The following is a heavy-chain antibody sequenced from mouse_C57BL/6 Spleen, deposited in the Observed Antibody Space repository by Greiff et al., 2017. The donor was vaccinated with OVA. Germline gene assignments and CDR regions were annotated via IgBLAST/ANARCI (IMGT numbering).Heavy chain of an antibody. CDR1: GYTFTSYW. J-gene: IGHJ3*01. CDR2: IVPSDSYT. V-gene: IGHV1-50*01. CDR3: ARTSSPFAY. D-gene: IGHD1-1*01. Sequence: QVQLQQPGAELVKPGASVKLSCKASGYTFTSYWMQWVKQRPGQGLEWIGEIVPSDSYTNYNHKFKGKATLTVDTASSTAYMQRSSLASENSAVYYCARTSSPFAYWGQGTLVTVSA.